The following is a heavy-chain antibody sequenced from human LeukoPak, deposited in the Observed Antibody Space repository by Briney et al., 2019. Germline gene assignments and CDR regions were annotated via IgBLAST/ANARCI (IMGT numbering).Heavy chain of an antibody. CDR2: IYTSGST. V-gene: IGHV4-4*07. CDR1: GGPISSYY. CDR3: ARLYPAMPHEAPGYFDY. J-gene: IGHJ4*02. D-gene: IGHD2-2*01. Sequence: SETLSLTCTVSGGPISSYYWSWIRQPAGKGLEWIGRIYTSGSTNYNPSLKSRVTISVDTSKNQFSLKLSSVTAADTAVYYCARLYPAMPHEAPGYFDYWGQGTLVTVSS.